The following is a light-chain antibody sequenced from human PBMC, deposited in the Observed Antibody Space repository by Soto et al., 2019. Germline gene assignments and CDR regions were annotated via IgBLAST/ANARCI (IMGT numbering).Light chain of an antibody. Sequence: QSVLTQPPSASGSPGQSVTISCTGTSSDVGGYNYVSWYQQHPGKAPKLMIYEVTKRPSGVPDRFSGSKSGTTASLTVSGLQVEDEADYYCSSYVGSNNYVFGTGTKVTVL. CDR2: EVT. V-gene: IGLV2-8*01. J-gene: IGLJ1*01. CDR1: SSDVGGYNY. CDR3: SSYVGSNNYV.